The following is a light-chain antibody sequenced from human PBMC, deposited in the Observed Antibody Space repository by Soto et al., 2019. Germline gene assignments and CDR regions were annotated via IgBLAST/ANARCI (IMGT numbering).Light chain of an antibody. CDR2: DAS. J-gene: IGKJ1*01. CDR1: QSISSW. CDR3: QQYNSYPWT. V-gene: IGKV1-5*01. Sequence: DIQMTQSPSTLSASVGDRVTITCRASQSISSWLSWYQQKPGKAPKLLIYDASSLESGVPSRFSGSGSGTEFTLTISSLQPDDFATSCCQQYNSYPWTFGKGTKVDI.